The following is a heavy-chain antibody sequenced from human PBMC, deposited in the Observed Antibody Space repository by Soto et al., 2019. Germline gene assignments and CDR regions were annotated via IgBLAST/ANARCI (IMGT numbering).Heavy chain of an antibody. CDR3: ARGWGRIFDY. CDR2: INHSGST. V-gene: IGHV4-34*01. CDR1: GGSFSGYY. D-gene: IGHD7-27*01. J-gene: IGHJ4*02. Sequence: QVQLQQWGAGLLKPSETLSLTCAVYGGSFSGYYWNWIRQPPGKGLEWIGEINHSGSTNYNPSLKSRVTLSVDTPKNQFSLKLSSVTAADTAVYYWARGWGRIFDYWGQGTLVTVSS.